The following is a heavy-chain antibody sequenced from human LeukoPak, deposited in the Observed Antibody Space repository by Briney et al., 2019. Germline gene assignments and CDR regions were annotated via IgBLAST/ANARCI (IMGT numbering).Heavy chain of an antibody. D-gene: IGHD6-13*01. CDR2: IRSKAYGGTT. V-gene: IGHV3-49*03. CDR1: GFTFGDYA. J-gene: IGHJ4*02. CDR3: TRDVYRIAAAGTPAGGYFDY. Sequence: GGSLRLSCTASGFTFGDYAMSWFRQAPGKGLEWVGFIRSKAYGGTTEYAASVKGRFTISRDDSKSIAYLQMNSLKTEDTAVYYCTRDVYRIAAAGTPAGGYFDYWGQGTLVTVSS.